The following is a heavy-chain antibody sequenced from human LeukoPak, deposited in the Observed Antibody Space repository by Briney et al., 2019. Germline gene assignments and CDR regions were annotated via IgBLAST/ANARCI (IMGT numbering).Heavy chain of an antibody. CDR3: ARVYGLRWSY. V-gene: IGHV4-34*01. J-gene: IGHJ4*02. Sequence: PSETLSLTCAVYGGSFSGCYWSWIRQPPGKGLEWIGEINHSGSTNYNPSLKSRVTISVDTSKNQFSLKLSSVTAADTAVYYCARVYGLRWSYWGQGTLVTVSS. CDR2: INHSGST. D-gene: IGHD4-23*01. CDR1: GGSFSGCY.